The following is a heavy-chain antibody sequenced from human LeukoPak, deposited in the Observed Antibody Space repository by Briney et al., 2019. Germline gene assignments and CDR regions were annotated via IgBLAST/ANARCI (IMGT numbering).Heavy chain of an antibody. Sequence: ASVKVSCKASGYTFTNYDINWVRQATGQGLEWMGWMNPHSGNTGYAQKFQGRVTMTRNTSISTAYMELSSLRSEDTAVYYCARLSSHFGDYKVDPWGQGTLVTVSS. D-gene: IGHD4-17*01. CDR2: MNPHSGNT. J-gene: IGHJ5*02. CDR3: ARLSSHFGDYKVDP. CDR1: GYTFTNYD. V-gene: IGHV1-8*01.